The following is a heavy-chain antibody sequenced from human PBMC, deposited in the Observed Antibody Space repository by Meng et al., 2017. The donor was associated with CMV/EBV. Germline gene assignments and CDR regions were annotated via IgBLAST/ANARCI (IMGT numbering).Heavy chain of an antibody. CDR3: ARGGTLGYDFWSGYYKDGENWFDP. Sequence: YYWSWIRHPAGKGLEWIGRIYTSGSTNYNPSLKSRVTISVDTSKNQFSLKLSSVTAADTAVYYCARGGTLGYDFWSGYYKDGENWFDPWGQGTLVTVSS. V-gene: IGHV4-61*02. CDR2: IYTSGST. D-gene: IGHD3-3*01. J-gene: IGHJ5*02. CDR1: YY.